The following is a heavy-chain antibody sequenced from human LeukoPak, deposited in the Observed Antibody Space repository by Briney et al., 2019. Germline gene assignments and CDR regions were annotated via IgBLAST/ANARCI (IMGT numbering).Heavy chain of an antibody. D-gene: IGHD3/OR15-3a*01. CDR2: IKEDGSEK. Sequence: GGSLRLSCAASGFNFSTYWMSWVRQAPGKGLEWVANIKEDGSEKYYVDSVKGRFTISRDNAKNSLFLQMYSLRAEDTAVYYCARWTSGWGQGTLVTVSS. CDR1: GFNFSTYW. V-gene: IGHV3-7*01. J-gene: IGHJ4*02. CDR3: ARWTSG.